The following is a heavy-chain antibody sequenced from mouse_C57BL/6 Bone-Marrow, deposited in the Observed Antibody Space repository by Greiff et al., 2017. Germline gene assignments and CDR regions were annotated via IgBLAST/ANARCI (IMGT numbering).Heavy chain of an antibody. CDR2: IYPGGGYT. Sequence: QVQLQQSGAELVRPGTSVKMSCKASGYTFTNYWIGWAKQRPGHGLEWIGDIYPGGGYTNYNEKFKGKATLTADKSSSAAYMQFSSLTSEDSAIYYCARGEGYYGSYAMDYWGQGTSVTVSS. CDR3: ARGEGYYGSYAMDY. J-gene: IGHJ4*01. D-gene: IGHD1-1*02. V-gene: IGHV1-63*01. CDR1: GYTFTNYW.